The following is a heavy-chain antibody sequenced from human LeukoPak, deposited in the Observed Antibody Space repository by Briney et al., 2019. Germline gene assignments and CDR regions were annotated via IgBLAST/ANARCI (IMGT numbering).Heavy chain of an antibody. V-gene: IGHV4-4*02. CDR2: IYHSGST. Sequence: SGTLSLTCAVSGGSISSSNWWSWVRQPPGKGLEWIGEIYHSGSTNYNPSLKSRVTISVDKSKNQFSLKLTSVTAADTAVYYCARALRGSYPADYMDVWGRGTAVTVSS. D-gene: IGHD1-26*01. CDR3: ARALRGSYPADYMDV. CDR1: GGSISSSNW. J-gene: IGHJ6*03.